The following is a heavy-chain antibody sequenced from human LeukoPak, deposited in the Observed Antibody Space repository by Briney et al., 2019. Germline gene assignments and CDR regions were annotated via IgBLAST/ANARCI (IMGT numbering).Heavy chain of an antibody. CDR2: IIPIFGTA. D-gene: IGHD3-16*01. J-gene: IGHJ5*02. Sequence: SVKVSCKASGGTFSSYAISWVRQAPGQGLEWMGGIIPIFGTANYAQKFQGRVTITADESTSTAYMELSSLRSEDTAVYYCAGGGLRYYHWFDPWGQGTLVTVSS. CDR3: AGGGLRYYHWFDP. CDR1: GGTFSSYA. V-gene: IGHV1-69*13.